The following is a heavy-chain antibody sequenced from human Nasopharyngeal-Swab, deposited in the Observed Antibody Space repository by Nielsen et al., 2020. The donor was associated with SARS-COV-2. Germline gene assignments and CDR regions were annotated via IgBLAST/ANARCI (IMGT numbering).Heavy chain of an antibody. D-gene: IGHD1-26*01. V-gene: IGHV4-59*08. Sequence: SQTLSLTCAVYGGSFDGNWWTWIRQSPGKGLEWIGYIYYSGSTDYNPSLKGRVTISVDTSKNQFSLKLNSVTAADTAVYYCARRETIVGSFDYWGQGTLVTVSS. CDR3: ARRETIVGSFDY. J-gene: IGHJ4*02. CDR2: IYYSGST. CDR1: GGSFDGNW.